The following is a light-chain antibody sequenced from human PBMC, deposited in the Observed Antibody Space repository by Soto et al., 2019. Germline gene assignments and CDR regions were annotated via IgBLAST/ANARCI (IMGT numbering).Light chain of an antibody. CDR3: CSYAGTSTPYV. J-gene: IGLJ1*01. Sequence: QSVLTRPASVSGSPGQSITISCTGTSSDVGSYNLVSWYQQHPGKAPKLMISEVTKRPSGVSNRFSGSKSGNTASLTISGLQAEDEADYFCCSYAGTSTPYVFGTGTKVTVL. CDR1: SSDVGSYNL. CDR2: EVT. V-gene: IGLV2-23*02.